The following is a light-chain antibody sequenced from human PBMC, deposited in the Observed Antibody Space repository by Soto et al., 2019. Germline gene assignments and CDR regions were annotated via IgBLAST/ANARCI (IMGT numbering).Light chain of an antibody. CDR2: EVS. CDR1: SSDVGAYNY. Sequence: QSALTQPASVSGSPGQSITISCTGTSSDVGAYNYVSWYQQHPGKAPKLMIFEVSDRPSGVSNRFSGSKSGNTASLTISGLQAEDEAEYSCSSYTSSNTLVFGGGTKLTVL. V-gene: IGLV2-14*01. J-gene: IGLJ2*01. CDR3: SSYTSSNTLV.